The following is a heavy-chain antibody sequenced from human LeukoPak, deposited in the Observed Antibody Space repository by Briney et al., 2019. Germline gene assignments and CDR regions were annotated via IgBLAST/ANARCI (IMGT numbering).Heavy chain of an antibody. D-gene: IGHD3-10*01. V-gene: IGHV3-21*01. Sequence: GGSLRLSCAASGFTFRNYNMNWVRQAPGKGLEWVSYISDNSNHIYYADSVKGRFTISRDNSKNTLYLQMNSLRAEDTSVYYCVKATMVRGVINYYYYGMDVWGQGTTVTVSS. J-gene: IGHJ6*02. CDR2: ISDNSNHI. CDR3: VKATMVRGVINYYYYGMDV. CDR1: GFTFRNYN.